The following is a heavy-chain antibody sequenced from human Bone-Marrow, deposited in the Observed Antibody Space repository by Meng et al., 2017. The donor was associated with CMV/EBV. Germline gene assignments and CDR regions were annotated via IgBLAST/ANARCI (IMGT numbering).Heavy chain of an antibody. CDR3: TTAIGQYQQDY. CDR1: GFPFNAYT. D-gene: IGHD2-2*01. CDR2: VKSKVDGETT. V-gene: IGHV3-15*01. J-gene: IGHJ4*02. Sequence: GGSLRLSCAASGFPFNAYTFHWVRQAPGKGLEWVGSVKSKVDGETTHYGARVKGRFTISRDDSKNTLYLQMNSLKTEDTAVYYCTTAIGQYQQDYWGQGTLVTVSS.